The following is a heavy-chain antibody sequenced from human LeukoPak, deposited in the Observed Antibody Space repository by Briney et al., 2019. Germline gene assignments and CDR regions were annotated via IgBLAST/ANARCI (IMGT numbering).Heavy chain of an antibody. CDR2: IGNTET. CDR3: AKDWIQFNRVFDCFDS. V-gene: IGHV3-23*01. CDR1: GLTFSSYE. D-gene: IGHD5-18*01. J-gene: IGHJ4*02. Sequence: PGGSLRLSCAASGLTFSSYEMNWVRQAPGKGLEWVATIGNTETFYADSVTGRFTISRDNSKNTVNLQMNRLRVEDTAIYYCAKDWIQFNRVFDCFDSWGQGTLVTVSS.